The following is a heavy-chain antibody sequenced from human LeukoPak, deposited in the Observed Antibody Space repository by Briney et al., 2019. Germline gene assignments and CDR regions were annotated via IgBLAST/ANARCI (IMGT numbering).Heavy chain of an antibody. V-gene: IGHV1-2*07. CDR3: AREIPAVSPIPTTAIDY. D-gene: IGHD1/OR15-1a*01. CDR1: GYTFTAYR. CDR2: VSPSSGAT. J-gene: IGHJ4*02. Sequence: ASVKVSCKASGYTFTAYRVYWMRQAAGQGLEWMGWVSPSSGATKSPNKLQGRVAMSRDTSTSTAYVELRRLRADDTAVYYCAREIPAVSPIPTTAIDYCGQGTLVTVSS.